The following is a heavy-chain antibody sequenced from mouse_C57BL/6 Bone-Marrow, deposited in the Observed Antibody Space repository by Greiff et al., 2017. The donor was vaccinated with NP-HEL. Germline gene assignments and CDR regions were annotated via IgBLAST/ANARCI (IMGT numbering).Heavy chain of an antibody. J-gene: IGHJ3*01. CDR3: ARMGLYYSNYSFAY. V-gene: IGHV5-17*01. CDR1: GFTFSDYG. Sequence: EVQLVESGGGLVKPGGSLKLSCAASGFTFSDYGMHWVRQAPEKGLEWVAYISSGSSTIYYADTVKGRFTISRDNAKNTLFLQRTSLRSEDTAMYYCARMGLYYSNYSFAYWGQGTLVTVSA. CDR2: ISSGSSTI. D-gene: IGHD2-5*01.